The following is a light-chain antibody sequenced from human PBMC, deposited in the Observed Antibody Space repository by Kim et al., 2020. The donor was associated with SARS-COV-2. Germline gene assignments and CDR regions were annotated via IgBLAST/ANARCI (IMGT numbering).Light chain of an antibody. V-gene: IGKV3-20*01. Sequence: PGERATRYGRASQSVSSSYLAWYQQKPGQAPRLLIYGASSRATGIPDRCSGSGSGTDFTLTISRLEPEDFEVYYCQQYGSSPPITFGQGTRLEIK. J-gene: IGKJ5*01. CDR1: QSVSSSY. CDR3: QQYGSSPPIT. CDR2: GAS.